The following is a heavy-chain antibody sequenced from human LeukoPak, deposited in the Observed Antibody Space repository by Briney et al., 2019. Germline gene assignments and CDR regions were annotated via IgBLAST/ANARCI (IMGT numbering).Heavy chain of an antibody. D-gene: IGHD4-17*01. CDR3: ARVDYGDYGFDY. J-gene: IGHJ4*02. V-gene: IGHV3-66*01. CDR1: GFTLSNNY. Sequence: PGGSLRLSCAASGFTLSNNYMAWVRQAPGKGLEWVSVIYSGGSTYYADSVKGRFTISRDNSKNTLYLQMNSVRAEDTAVYYCARVDYGDYGFDYWGQGTLVTVSS. CDR2: IYSGGST.